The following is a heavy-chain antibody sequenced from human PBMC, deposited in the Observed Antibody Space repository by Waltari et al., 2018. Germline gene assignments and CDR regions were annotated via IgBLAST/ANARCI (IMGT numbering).Heavy chain of an antibody. D-gene: IGHD4-17*01. Sequence: EVQLVESGGGLVQPGGSLRLSCAASGFTFSSYWMSWVRQAPGKGLEWVANRKQEGSEKYYVDSVKGRFTISRDNAKNSLYLQMNSLRAEDTAVYYCARDSYGDSTFDYWGQGTLVTVSS. V-gene: IGHV3-7*01. CDR3: ARDSYGDSTFDY. CDR1: GFTFSSYW. CDR2: RKQEGSEK. J-gene: IGHJ4*02.